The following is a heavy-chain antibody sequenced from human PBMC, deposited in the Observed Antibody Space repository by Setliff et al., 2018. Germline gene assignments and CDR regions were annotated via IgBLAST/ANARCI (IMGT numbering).Heavy chain of an antibody. CDR1: GYSFNSFD. CDR2: IRYDGSDK. D-gene: IGHD7-27*01. Sequence: GGSLRLSCAASGYSFNSFDMHWVRQAPGKGLEWVAFIRYDGSDKYYADSVKGRFTISRDNSKNTLYLQMSSLRVEDTAVYYCVGDLHWGFDYWGLGTLVTVSS. V-gene: IGHV3-30*02. CDR3: VGDLHWGFDY. J-gene: IGHJ4*02.